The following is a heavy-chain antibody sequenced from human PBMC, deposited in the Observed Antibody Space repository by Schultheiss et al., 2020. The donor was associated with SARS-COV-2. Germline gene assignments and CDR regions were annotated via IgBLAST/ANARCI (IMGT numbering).Heavy chain of an antibody. CDR1: GYTFTSYG. D-gene: IGHD1-7*01. Sequence: ASVKVSCKASGYTFTSYGISWVRQAPGQGLEWMGWISAYNGNTNYAQKLQGRVTMTTVTSTSTAYMELRSLRPVDTAVYYCASALLGEGTNWFDPWGQGTLVTVSS. V-gene: IGHV1-18*04. CDR3: ASALLGEGTNWFDP. J-gene: IGHJ5*02. CDR2: ISAYNGNT.